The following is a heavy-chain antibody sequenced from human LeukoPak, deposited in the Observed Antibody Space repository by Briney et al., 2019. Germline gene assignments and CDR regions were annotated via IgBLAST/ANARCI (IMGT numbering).Heavy chain of an antibody. Sequence: GGSLRLSCAASGFTFNNYAMNWVRQAPGTGLERVAFIRYDGSNKYYADSVKGRFSISRDNSKNTLYLQMNSLRAEDTAVYYCAKGYCSSTSCLNWFDPWGQGTLVTVSS. J-gene: IGHJ5*02. V-gene: IGHV3-30*02. CDR3: AKGYCSSTSCLNWFDP. CDR1: GFTFNNYA. CDR2: IRYDGSNK. D-gene: IGHD2-2*01.